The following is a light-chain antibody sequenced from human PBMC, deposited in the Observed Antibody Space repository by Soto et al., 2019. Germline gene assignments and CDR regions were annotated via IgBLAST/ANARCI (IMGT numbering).Light chain of an antibody. CDR1: QSVSSD. Sequence: EIVMTQSPATLSVSPGERATLSCRASQSVSSDLAWYQHKPGQAPRLLIYGASTRATGIPARFSGRRSGTEFTLTISSLQSVDFAVYYCQQYDNWPQTFGQRTKADI. J-gene: IGKJ1*01. CDR3: QQYDNWPQT. CDR2: GAS. V-gene: IGKV3-15*01.